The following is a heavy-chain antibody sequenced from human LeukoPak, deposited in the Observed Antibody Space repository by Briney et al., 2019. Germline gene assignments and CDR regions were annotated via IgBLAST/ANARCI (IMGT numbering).Heavy chain of an antibody. CDR1: GYSISSGYY. D-gene: IGHD4-23*01. CDR2: IYHSGST. CDR3: ARAQGGNHFSDY. Sequence: SETLSLTCTVSGYSISSGYYWGWIRQPPGKGLEWIGSIYHSGSTYYNPSLKSRVTISVDTSKNQFSLKLSSVTAADTAVYYCARAQGGNHFSDYWGQGALVTVSS. J-gene: IGHJ4*02. V-gene: IGHV4-38-2*02.